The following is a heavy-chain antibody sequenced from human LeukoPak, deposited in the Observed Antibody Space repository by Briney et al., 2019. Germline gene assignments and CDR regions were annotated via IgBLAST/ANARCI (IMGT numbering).Heavy chain of an antibody. CDR1: GGSISSSNW. CDR2: IYHSGST. D-gene: IGHD3-10*01. V-gene: IGHV4-4*02. J-gene: IGHJ6*04. CDR3: ARGLMVRGVWIYYYGMDV. Sequence: PSGTLSLTCAVSGGSISSSNWWSWVRQPPGKGLEWIGEIYHSGSTNYNPSLKSRVTISVDKSKNQFSLKLSSVTAADTAVYYCARGLMVRGVWIYYYGMDVWGKGTTVTVSS.